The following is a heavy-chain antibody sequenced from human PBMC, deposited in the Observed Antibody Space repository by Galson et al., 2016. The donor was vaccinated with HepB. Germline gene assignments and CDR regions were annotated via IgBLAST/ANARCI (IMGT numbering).Heavy chain of an antibody. V-gene: IGHV1-69*13. Sequence: SVKVSCKASGGTFTTYPISWVRQAPGQGLEWMGGIIPLFGTSNYAQKFQGRVTITADASTSTAYMELSSLRAEDTAVYYCCTASTSYYFYFDYWGQGTLVTVSS. CDR3: CTASTSYYFYFDY. D-gene: IGHD2-2*01. CDR2: IIPLFGTS. J-gene: IGHJ4*02. CDR1: GGTFTTYP.